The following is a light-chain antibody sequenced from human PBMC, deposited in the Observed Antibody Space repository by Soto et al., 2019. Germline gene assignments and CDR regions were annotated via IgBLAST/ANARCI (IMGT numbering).Light chain of an antibody. V-gene: IGLV2-14*03. CDR3: SSYTTSNTRQIV. CDR1: SSDVGGYNY. CDR2: DVS. J-gene: IGLJ1*01. Sequence: QPLLTQPASVSGSPGQSITISCTGTSSDVGGYNYVSWYQHHPGKAPKLIIYDVSNRPSGVSNRFSGSKSGNTASLTISGLQPEDEADYYCSSYTTSNTRQIVFGTGPKVTVL.